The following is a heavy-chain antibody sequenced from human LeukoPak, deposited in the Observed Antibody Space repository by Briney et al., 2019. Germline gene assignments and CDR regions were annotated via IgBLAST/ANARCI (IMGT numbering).Heavy chain of an antibody. CDR1: GGTFSSYA. V-gene: IGHV1-69*13. Sequence: ASVKVSCKASGGTFSSYAISWVRQAPGQGLEWMGGIIPIFGTANYAQKFQGRVTITADESTSTAYTELSSLRSEDTAVYYCARGYDSSGYLPYYYYYYGMDVWGQGTTVTVSS. D-gene: IGHD3-22*01. J-gene: IGHJ6*02. CDR3: ARGYDSSGYLPYYYYYYGMDV. CDR2: IIPIFGTA.